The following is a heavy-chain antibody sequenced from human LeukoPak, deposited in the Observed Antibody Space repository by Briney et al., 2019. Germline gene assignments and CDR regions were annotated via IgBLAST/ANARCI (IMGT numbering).Heavy chain of an antibody. CDR2: ISASGCRT. Sequence: GGSLRLSCAVSGITLSNYGMSWVRQAPGKGLEWVSGISASGCRTNYADSVKGRFTISRDNPKNTLYLQMNSLRAEDTAVYFCAKRGVVIRVILVGFHKEAYYFDSWGQGALVTVSS. D-gene: IGHD3-22*01. V-gene: IGHV3-23*01. J-gene: IGHJ4*02. CDR1: GITLSNYG. CDR3: AKRGVVIRVILVGFHKEAYYFDS.